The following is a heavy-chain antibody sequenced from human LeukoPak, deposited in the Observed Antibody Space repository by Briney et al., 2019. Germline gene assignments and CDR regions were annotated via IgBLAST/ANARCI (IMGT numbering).Heavy chain of an antibody. CDR3: ARESGGYDFRGVYYYYFMGV. Sequence: SVKVSCKASEGTFSSYAISWVRQAPGQGLEWMGGIIPIFGTANYAQKFQGRVMITTDESTSTAYMELSSLRSEDTAVYYCARESGGYDFRGVYYYYFMGVWGKGTTVTVSS. CDR1: EGTFSSYA. D-gene: IGHD5-12*01. V-gene: IGHV1-69*05. CDR2: IIPIFGTA. J-gene: IGHJ6*03.